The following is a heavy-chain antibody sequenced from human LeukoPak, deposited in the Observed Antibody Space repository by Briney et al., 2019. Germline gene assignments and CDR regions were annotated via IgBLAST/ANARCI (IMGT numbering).Heavy chain of an antibody. CDR3: TRVGPTYSSGWTYYFDY. CDR2: IRSKAYVRTT. D-gene: IGHD6-19*01. V-gene: IGHV3-49*04. J-gene: IGHJ4*02. CDR1: GVTFSSFA. Sequence: QPGGSLSLSCEASGVTFSSFAMSWVRQAPGKGQEWVGFIRSKAYVRTTEYAESVKVRFTISSYDYKSIAYLQMNSLKTEDTAVYYCTRVGPTYSSGWTYYFDYWGQGTLVTVSS.